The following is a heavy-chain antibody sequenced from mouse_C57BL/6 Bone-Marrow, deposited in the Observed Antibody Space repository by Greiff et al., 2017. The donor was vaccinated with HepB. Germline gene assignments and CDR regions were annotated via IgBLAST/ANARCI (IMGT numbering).Heavy chain of an antibody. CDR1: GYSITSGYY. D-gene: IGHD2-1*01. J-gene: IGHJ2*01. CDR3: ARGDGNYYFDY. V-gene: IGHV3-6*01. Sequence: DVKLQESGPGLVKPSQSLSLTCSVSGYSITSGYYWNWIRQFPGNKLEWMGYISYDGSNNYNPSLKNRISITRDTPKNQFFLKLNSVTTEDTATYYCARGDGNYYFDYWGQGTTLTVSS. CDR2: ISYDGSN.